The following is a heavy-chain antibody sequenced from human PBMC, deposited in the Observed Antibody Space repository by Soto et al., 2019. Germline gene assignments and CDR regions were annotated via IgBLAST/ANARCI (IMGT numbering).Heavy chain of an antibody. Sequence: QVQLQQWGAGLLKPSETLSLTCAVYGGSFSGYYWSWIRQPPGKGLEWIGEINHSGSTNYNPSLKSRVTISVDTSKNQFFLKLSSVTAADTAVYYCASGVSSSIFDYWGQGTLVTVSS. J-gene: IGHJ4*02. CDR2: INHSGST. CDR1: GGSFSGYY. D-gene: IGHD6-6*01. V-gene: IGHV4-34*01. CDR3: ASGVSSSIFDY.